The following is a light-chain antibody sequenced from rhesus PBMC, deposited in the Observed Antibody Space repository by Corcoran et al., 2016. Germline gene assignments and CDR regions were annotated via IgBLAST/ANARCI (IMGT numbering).Light chain of an antibody. J-gene: IGKJ4*01. CDR1: QGISSY. Sequence: DIQMTQSPSSLSASVGDTVTITCRASQGISSYLNWFQQKPGKAPKLLISDASSLESGVPSRFSGSGAGTDFTLTISSLQPEDFAAYYCLQHNSYPLTFGGGTKVEIK. V-gene: IGKV1-28*03. CDR3: LQHNSYPLT. CDR2: DAS.